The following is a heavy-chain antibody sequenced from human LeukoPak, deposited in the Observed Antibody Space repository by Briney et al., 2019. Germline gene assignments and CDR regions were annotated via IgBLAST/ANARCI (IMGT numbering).Heavy chain of an antibody. Sequence: GGSLRLSCTASGFSFSDYTMNWVRQAPGKGLEWLSSISSGSAYIHYADSVKGRSTISRDNAKNSLNLQMSSLRAEDTAVYYCASGTTGTTGFNYWGQGTLVTVSS. CDR3: ASGTTGTTGFNY. D-gene: IGHD1-7*01. CDR2: ISSGSAYI. CDR1: GFSFSDYT. J-gene: IGHJ4*02. V-gene: IGHV3-21*01.